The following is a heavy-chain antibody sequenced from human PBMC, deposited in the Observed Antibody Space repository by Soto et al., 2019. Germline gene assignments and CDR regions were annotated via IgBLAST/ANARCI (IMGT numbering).Heavy chain of an antibody. V-gene: IGHV3-21*01. D-gene: IGHD6-13*01. CDR1: GFTFSSYS. CDR2: ISGSGGYI. Sequence: GVSLRLSCEGSGFTFSSYSMNWVRQAPGKGLEWVSSISGSGGYIYYADSVKGRFTISRDNAKNSLYLQMTSLRDEDTALYYCARDRQSTPWYAADYWGQGSLVTVSS. CDR3: ARDRQSTPWYAADY. J-gene: IGHJ4*02.